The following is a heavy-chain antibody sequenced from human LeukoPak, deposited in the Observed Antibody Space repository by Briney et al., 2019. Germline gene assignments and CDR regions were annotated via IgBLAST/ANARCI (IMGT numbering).Heavy chain of an antibody. V-gene: IGHV3-11*06. Sequence: GGSLRLSCAASGFTFSNYYMSWIRQAPGKGLEWVSYISSSSSYTNYADSVKGRFTISRDNAKNSLYLQMNSLRVEDTAVYYCARSIAVAGHAEYFQHWGQGTLVTVSS. CDR1: GFTFSNYY. J-gene: IGHJ1*01. CDR3: ARSIAVAGHAEYFQH. D-gene: IGHD6-19*01. CDR2: ISSSSSYT.